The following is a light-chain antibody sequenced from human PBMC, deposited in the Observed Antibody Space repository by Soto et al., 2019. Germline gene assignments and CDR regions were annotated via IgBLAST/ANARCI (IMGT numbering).Light chain of an antibody. CDR3: QQYNSWPRT. V-gene: IGKV3-15*01. J-gene: IGKJ1*01. CDR1: QRVSSS. CDR2: GAS. Sequence: EIVLTQSPATLSVSPGERATLSCRASQRVSSSRLAWYQQKPGQAPRLLIHGASTRATGVPARFSGSASGTEFTLTISSLQSEDFAVYYCQQYNSWPRTFGQGTRVEI.